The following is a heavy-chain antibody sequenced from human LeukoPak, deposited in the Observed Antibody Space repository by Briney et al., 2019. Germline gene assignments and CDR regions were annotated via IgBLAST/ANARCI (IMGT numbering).Heavy chain of an antibody. CDR1: EGTFSSYA. V-gene: IGHV1-18*01. D-gene: IGHD6-13*01. CDR3: ARDLYPIYSSSWYGGGDY. J-gene: IGHJ4*02. CDR2: ISAYNGNT. Sequence: ASVKVSCKASEGTFSSYAISWVRQAPGQGLEWMGWISAYNGNTNYAQKLQGRVTMTTDTSTSTAYMELRSLRSDDTAVYYCARDLYPIYSSSWYGGGDYWGQGTLVTVSS.